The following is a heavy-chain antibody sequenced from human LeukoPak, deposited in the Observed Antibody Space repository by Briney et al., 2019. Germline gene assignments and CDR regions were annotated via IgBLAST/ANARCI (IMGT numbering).Heavy chain of an antibody. V-gene: IGHV3-74*01. D-gene: IGHD3-9*01. J-gene: IGHJ5*02. Sequence: GGSLRLSCAASGFTFSSYWMHWVRQAPGKGLVWVSRINSDGSSTSYADSVKGRFTISRDNSKNTLYLQMNSLRAEDTAVYYCARDSGRAYYDILTGYFENNWFDPWGQGTLVTVSS. CDR3: ARDSGRAYYDILTGYFENNWFDP. CDR1: GFTFSSYW. CDR2: INSDGSST.